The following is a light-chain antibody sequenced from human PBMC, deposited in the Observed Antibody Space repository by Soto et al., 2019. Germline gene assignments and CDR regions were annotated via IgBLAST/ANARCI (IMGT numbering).Light chain of an antibody. V-gene: IGLV1-40*01. Sequence: QSVLTQPASVSGAPGQRVTISCTGSSSNIGAGYDVHWYQQLPGTAPKLLIYGNSNRPSGVPDRFSGSKSGTSASLAITGLQAEDEADYYCQSYDSGRPLYVFGTGTKVTVL. J-gene: IGLJ1*01. CDR1: SSNIGAGYD. CDR3: QSYDSGRPLYV. CDR2: GNS.